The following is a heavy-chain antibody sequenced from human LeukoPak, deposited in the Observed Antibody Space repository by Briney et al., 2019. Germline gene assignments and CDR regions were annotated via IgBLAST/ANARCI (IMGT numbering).Heavy chain of an antibody. J-gene: IGHJ6*04. CDR1: GYTFTAYY. D-gene: IGHD2-2*01. CDR3: AKARGLYCSSTSCYDCDV. Sequence: ASVKVFCKASGYTFTAYYIHWVPQAPGQGREWMGWINPNSGGTNYAQKFQGRVTLTRDTSITTAYMELNRLRSDDTAVYYCAKARGLYCSSTSCYDCDVWGKGTTVTVSS. CDR2: INPNSGGT. V-gene: IGHV1-2*02.